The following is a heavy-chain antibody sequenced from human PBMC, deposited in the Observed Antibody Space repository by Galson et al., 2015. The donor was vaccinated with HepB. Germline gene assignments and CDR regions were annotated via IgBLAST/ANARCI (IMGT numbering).Heavy chain of an antibody. J-gene: IGHJ4*02. Sequence: SLRLSCAASGFTFSSYAMSWVRQAPGKGLEWVSSISTSGANTYYADSVKGRFTISRDNSKNTLCLQMSSLRAEDTAVYYCAEGWIQLGLWGQGTLVTVSS. V-gene: IGHV3-23*01. CDR2: ISTSGANT. D-gene: IGHD5-18*01. CDR1: GFTFSSYA. CDR3: AEGWIQLGL.